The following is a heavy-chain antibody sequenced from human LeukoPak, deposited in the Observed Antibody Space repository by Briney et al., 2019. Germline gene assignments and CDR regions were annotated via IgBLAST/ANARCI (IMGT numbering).Heavy chain of an antibody. Sequence: SETLSLTCTVSGGSIGTYYWSWIRQPPGKGLEWIGYICYSVSTNYNPSLKSRVTISGDTSKNQFSLKLSSVTAADTAIYYCAREAGTWFDPWGQGTLVTVSS. V-gene: IGHV4-59*01. J-gene: IGHJ5*02. CDR3: AREAGTWFDP. D-gene: IGHD6-13*01. CDR2: ICYSVST. CDR1: GGSIGTYY.